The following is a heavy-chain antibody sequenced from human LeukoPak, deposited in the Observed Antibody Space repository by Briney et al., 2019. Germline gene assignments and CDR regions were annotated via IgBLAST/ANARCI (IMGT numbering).Heavy chain of an antibody. Sequence: GGSLRLSCAASGFTFTNYAMSWVRQAPGEWLEWVSAISGSGGSTYYADSVKGRFTISRDSSTRTLYLQMNSLRVEDTAVYFCARVISTSSFVFDYWGQGTLVTVSP. CDR2: ISGSGGST. V-gene: IGHV3-23*01. CDR1: GFTFTNYA. D-gene: IGHD6-6*01. J-gene: IGHJ4*02. CDR3: ARVISTSSFVFDY.